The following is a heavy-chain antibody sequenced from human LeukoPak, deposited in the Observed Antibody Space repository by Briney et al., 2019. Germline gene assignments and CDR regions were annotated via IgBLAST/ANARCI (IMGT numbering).Heavy chain of an antibody. Sequence: SQTLSLTCAISGDSVSSNSAAWNWIRQSPSRGIEWLGRTFYRSKWYYDYAVSVKSRITINPVTSKNQFSLQLNSVTPEDTAVYYCARDEAGSGWSQRHFDYWGQGTLVTVSS. CDR3: ARDEAGSGWSQRHFDY. V-gene: IGHV6-1*01. D-gene: IGHD6-19*01. CDR2: TFYRSKWYY. J-gene: IGHJ4*02. CDR1: GDSVSSNSAA.